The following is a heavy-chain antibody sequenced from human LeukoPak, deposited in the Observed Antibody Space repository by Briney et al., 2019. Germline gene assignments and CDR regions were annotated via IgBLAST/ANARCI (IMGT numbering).Heavy chain of an antibody. J-gene: IGHJ4*02. CDR3: ARGAYGDYAVDY. D-gene: IGHD4-17*01. CDR1: GYTFTGYY. V-gene: IGHV1-2*02. CDR2: INPNSGGT. Sequence: ASVKVSYKASGYTFTGYYMHWVRQAPGQGLEWMGWINPNSGGTNYAQKFQGRVTMTRDTSISTAYMELSRLRSDDTAVYYCARGAYGDYAVDYWGQGTLVTVSS.